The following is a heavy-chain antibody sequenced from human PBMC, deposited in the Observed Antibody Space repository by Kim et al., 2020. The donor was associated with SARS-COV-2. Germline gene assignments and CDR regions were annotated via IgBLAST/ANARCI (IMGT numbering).Heavy chain of an antibody. D-gene: IGHD5-12*01. CDR2: IYYSGST. V-gene: IGHV4-39*01. J-gene: IGHJ4*02. CDR3: ARLQRGYSGYEIDY. Sequence: SETLSLTCTVSGGSISSSSYYWGWIRQPPGKGLEWIGSIYYSGSTYYNPSLKSRVTISVDTSKNQFSLKLSSVTAADTAVYYCARLQRGYSGYEIDYWGQGTRVTVSS. CDR1: GGSISSSSYY.